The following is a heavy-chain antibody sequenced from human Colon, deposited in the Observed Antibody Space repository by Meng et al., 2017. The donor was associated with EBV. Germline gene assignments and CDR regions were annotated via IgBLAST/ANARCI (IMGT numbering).Heavy chain of an antibody. CDR2: IDHRGNT. Sequence: QLKLRRGVAGLLRPSATLSRGSACLVASFRYYYRTWIRHPPGKGLEWIGEIDHRGNTKYNPSLKSRVTISLDTSKKQFSLKVSSVTAADSAVYYCARRGPSGNFSPWSQGALVTVSS. CDR1: VASFRYYY. CDR3: ARRGPSGNFSP. J-gene: IGHJ5*02. V-gene: IGHV4-34*01. D-gene: IGHD3-10*01.